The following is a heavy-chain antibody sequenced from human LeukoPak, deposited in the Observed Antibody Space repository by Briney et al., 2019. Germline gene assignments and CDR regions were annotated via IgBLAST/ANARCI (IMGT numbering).Heavy chain of an antibody. J-gene: IGHJ4*02. V-gene: IGHV3-21*01. CDR1: GFTFSSYS. D-gene: IGHD3-22*01. CDR2: ISSSRNYI. Sequence: NPGGSLRLSCAASGFTFSSYSMNWVRQAPGKGLEWVSYISSSRNYIFYADSVKGRFTISRDNAKNSLYLQMNSLRAEDTAVYYCARDPYYYDSSGYYGEGFDYWGQGTLVTVSS. CDR3: ARDPYYYDSSGYYGEGFDY.